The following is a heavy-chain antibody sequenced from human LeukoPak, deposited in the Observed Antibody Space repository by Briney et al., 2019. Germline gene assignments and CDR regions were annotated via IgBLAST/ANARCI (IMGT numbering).Heavy chain of an antibody. V-gene: IGHV4-39*07. CDR1: GGSISSGGYY. CDR3: ARSPSITMVRGVPMGDDAFDI. D-gene: IGHD3-10*01. J-gene: IGHJ3*02. Sequence: SETLSLTCTVSGGSISSGGYYWSWIRQPPGKGLEWIGEINHSGSTNYNPSLKSRVTISVDTSKNQFSLKLSSVTAADTAVYYCARSPSITMVRGVPMGDDAFDIWGQGTMVTVSS. CDR2: INHSGST.